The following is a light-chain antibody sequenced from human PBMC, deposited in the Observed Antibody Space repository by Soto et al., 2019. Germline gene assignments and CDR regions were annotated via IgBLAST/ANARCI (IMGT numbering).Light chain of an antibody. CDR1: QSVSSNF. CDR2: GAS. V-gene: IGKV3-20*01. J-gene: IGKJ1*01. Sequence: EIVLTQSPGTLSLSPGERATLSCRASQSVSSNFLAWYQQKPGQAPRLLISGASSRATGIPDRFSGSGSGTDFTLTISRLEPEDFAVYHCQQYGTSTTFGQGTKVDIK. CDR3: QQYGTSTT.